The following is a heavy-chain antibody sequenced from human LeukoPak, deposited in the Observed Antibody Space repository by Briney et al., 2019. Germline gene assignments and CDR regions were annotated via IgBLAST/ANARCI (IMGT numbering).Heavy chain of an antibody. V-gene: IGHV3-30*02. J-gene: IGHJ6*03. Sequence: GGSLRLSCAASGFTFSSYAMSWVRQAPGKGLEWAAFIRSDGTSKYYTDSVKGRFTISRDNSKNTLYLQMNSLRAEDTAVCYCANQGGSLTEVGYYMDVWGKGTTVTVSS. CDR1: GFTFSSYA. D-gene: IGHD1-26*01. CDR3: ANQGGSLTEVGYYMDV. CDR2: IRSDGTSK.